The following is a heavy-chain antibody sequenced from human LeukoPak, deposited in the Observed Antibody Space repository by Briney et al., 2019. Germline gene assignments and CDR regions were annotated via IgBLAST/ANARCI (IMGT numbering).Heavy chain of an antibody. Sequence: GGSLRLSCAASGFTFSSYGMHWVRQAPGKGLEWVAVIWYDGSNKYYADSVKGRFTISRDNSKNTLYLQMNSLRAEDTAVYYCARLSIVVVAARIFDYWGQGTLVTVSS. CDR1: GFTFSSYG. CDR2: IWYDGSNK. V-gene: IGHV3-33*01. J-gene: IGHJ4*02. D-gene: IGHD2-15*01. CDR3: ARLSIVVVAARIFDY.